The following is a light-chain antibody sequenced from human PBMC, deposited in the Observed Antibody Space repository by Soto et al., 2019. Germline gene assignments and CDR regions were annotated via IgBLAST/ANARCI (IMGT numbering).Light chain of an antibody. CDR1: SSDVGSYNL. CDR2: EVS. J-gene: IGLJ1*01. Sequence: QSVLTQPASVSGSPGQSITISCTGTSSDVGSYNLVSWYQHHPGKAPNVLIYEVSKRPSGVSNRFSGSKSGNTASLTISGLQAEDEADYYCSSYVPATTFFGTGTKVTVL. V-gene: IGLV2-23*02. CDR3: SSYVPATTF.